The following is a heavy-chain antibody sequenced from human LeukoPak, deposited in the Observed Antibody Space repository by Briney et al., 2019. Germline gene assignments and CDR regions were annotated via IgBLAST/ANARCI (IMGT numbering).Heavy chain of an antibody. CDR2: INPSGGST. V-gene: IGHV1-46*01. Sequence: ASVKVSCKASGYTFTSYYMHWVRQAPGQGLEWMGIINPSGGSTSYAQKFQGRVTMTRDTSTSTVYMELSSLRSEDTAVYYCAIRREGYCSSTSCLYAFDIWGQGTMVTVSS. J-gene: IGHJ3*02. D-gene: IGHD2-2*01. CDR3: AIRREGYCSSTSCLYAFDI. CDR1: GYTFTSYY.